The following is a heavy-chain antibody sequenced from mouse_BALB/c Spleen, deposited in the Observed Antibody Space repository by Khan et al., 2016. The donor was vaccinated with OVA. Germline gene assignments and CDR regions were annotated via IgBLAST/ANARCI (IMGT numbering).Heavy chain of an antibody. CDR1: GFTFSRYT. CDR2: ISNCGGST. D-gene: IGHD2-10*02. J-gene: IGHJ4*01. Sequence: EVQLVESGGDLVQPGGSLKLSCAASGFTFSRYTMSWVIQTPEKRLEWVAFISNCGGSTYYPHTVKGRFTISRDNAKNTLYLQMNSLKSEETAMYDCARPSSTEYDYFMDYWGQGTSVTVSA. V-gene: IGHV5-12-2*01. CDR3: ARPSSTEYDYFMDY.